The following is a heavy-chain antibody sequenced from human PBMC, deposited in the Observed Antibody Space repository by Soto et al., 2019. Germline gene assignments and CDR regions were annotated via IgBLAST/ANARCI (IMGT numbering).Heavy chain of an antibody. CDR1: GFVFSDYA. D-gene: IGHD2-21*01. CDR3: ANVPIWCGGSSCYTEGFDS. V-gene: IGHV3-23*01. J-gene: IGHJ4*02. CDR2: ISAGGDT. Sequence: GGSLRLSCVASGFVFSDYAMSLVRQAPGKGLEWVSAISAGGDTYYADSVKGRFTVSRANSKNTLYLQMNSLRAKDTAIYYCANVPIWCGGSSCYTEGFDSWGQGNLVTVSS.